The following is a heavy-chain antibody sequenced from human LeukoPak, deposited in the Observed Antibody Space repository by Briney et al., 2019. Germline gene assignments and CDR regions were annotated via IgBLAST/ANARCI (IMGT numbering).Heavy chain of an antibody. V-gene: IGHV4-59*08. CDR1: GGSISSYY. J-gene: IGHJ5*02. Sequence: SETLSLTCTVSGGSISSYYWSWIRQPPGKGLEWIGYIYYSGSTNYNPSLKSRVTISVDTSKNQFSLKLSSVTAADTAVCYCARLGRAYSSSWGNWFDPWGQGTLVTVSS. CDR2: IYYSGST. CDR3: ARLGRAYSSSWGNWFDP. D-gene: IGHD6-13*01.